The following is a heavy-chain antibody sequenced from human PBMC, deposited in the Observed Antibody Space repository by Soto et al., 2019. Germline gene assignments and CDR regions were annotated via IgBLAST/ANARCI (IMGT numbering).Heavy chain of an antibody. V-gene: IGHV1-58*01. J-gene: IGHJ4*02. D-gene: IGHD6-13*01. CDR1: GFTFTRSA. CDR3: ARDHSSSWSSTDYYFDY. Sequence: SVKVSCKASGFTFTRSAVQWVRQARGQRLEWIGWIVVGSGNTNYAQKFQERVTITRDMSTSTAYMELSSLRSEDTAVYYCARDHSSSWSSTDYYFDYRGQGTLGTVS. CDR2: IVVGSGNT.